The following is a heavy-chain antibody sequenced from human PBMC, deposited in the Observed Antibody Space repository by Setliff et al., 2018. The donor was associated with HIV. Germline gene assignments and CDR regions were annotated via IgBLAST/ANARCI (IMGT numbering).Heavy chain of an antibody. CDR3: ARHDGLRSVHGAFDI. CDR1: GYTFTGYY. CDR2: ISTYNDNT. D-gene: IGHD4-17*01. Sequence: GASVKVSCKASGYTFTGYYMHWVRQAPGQGLEWMGRISTYNDNTNYAQKLQGRVTMTTETSTSTAYMELRSLRTDDTAVYYCARHDGLRSVHGAFDIWGQGTMVTVSS. V-gene: IGHV1-18*04. J-gene: IGHJ3*02.